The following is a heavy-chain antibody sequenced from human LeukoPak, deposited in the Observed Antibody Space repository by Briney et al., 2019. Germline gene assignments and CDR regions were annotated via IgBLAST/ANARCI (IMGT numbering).Heavy chain of an antibody. J-gene: IGHJ4*02. CDR3: ARGRLPCSSTSCHARGPGLADY. Sequence: ASVKVSCKASGYTFTSYGISWVRQAPGQGLEWMRWISAYNGNTNYAQKLQGRVTMTTDTSTSTAYMELRSLRSDDTAVYYCARGRLPCSSTSCHARGPGLADYWGQGTLVTVSS. CDR2: ISAYNGNT. D-gene: IGHD2-2*01. V-gene: IGHV1-18*01. CDR1: GYTFTSYG.